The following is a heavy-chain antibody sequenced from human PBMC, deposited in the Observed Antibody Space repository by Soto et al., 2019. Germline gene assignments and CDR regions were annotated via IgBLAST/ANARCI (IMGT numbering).Heavy chain of an antibody. Sequence: HPVGSLRLSCAASGFTFSSYGMHWVRQAPGKGLEWVAVISYDGSNKYYADSVKGRFTISRDNSKNTLYLQMNSLRAEDTAVYYCAKDGSGYPHYYYYYGMDVWGQGTTVTVSS. J-gene: IGHJ6*02. CDR3: AKDGSGYPHYYYYYGMDV. CDR1: GFTFSSYG. V-gene: IGHV3-30*18. CDR2: ISYDGSNK. D-gene: IGHD3-22*01.